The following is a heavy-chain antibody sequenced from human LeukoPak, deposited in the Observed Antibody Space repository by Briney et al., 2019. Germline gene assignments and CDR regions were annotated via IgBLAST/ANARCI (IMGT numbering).Heavy chain of an antibody. CDR2: ISYDGSNK. CDR1: GFTFSSYG. D-gene: IGHD1-1*01. CDR3: AKGWNEIDY. V-gene: IGHV3-30*18. J-gene: IGHJ4*02. Sequence: GRSLRLSCAASGFTFSSYGMHWVRQAPGKGLEWVAVISYDGSNKYYADSMKGRFTISRDNSKNTLYLQMNSLRAEDTAVYYCAKGWNEIDYWGQGTLVTVSS.